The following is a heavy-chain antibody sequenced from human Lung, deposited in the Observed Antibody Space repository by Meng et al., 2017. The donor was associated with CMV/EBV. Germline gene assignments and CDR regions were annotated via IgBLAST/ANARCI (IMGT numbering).Heavy chain of an antibody. CDR3: ARGPTVTRFDY. V-gene: IGHV1-2*02. CDR1: GYSFTGGYY. CDR2: INTKRGGP. D-gene: IGHD4-11*01. Sequence: ASVXVSCKGSGYSFTGGYYMHWVRQAPGQGLEWMGWINTKRGGPNYGEKFQGRVTMTRDTSISTVYMEVSRLRPDDTAVYYCARGPTVTRFDYWGQGTLVTVS. J-gene: IGHJ4*02.